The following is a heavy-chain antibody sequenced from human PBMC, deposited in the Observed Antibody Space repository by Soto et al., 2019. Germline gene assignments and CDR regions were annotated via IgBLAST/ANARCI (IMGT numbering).Heavy chain of an antibody. J-gene: IGHJ4*02. D-gene: IGHD2-21*01. CDR3: AKRTEIPYYFDY. Sequence: GGSLRLSCAASGFSFSSYAMSLVRQAPGKGLECVSGMSSSGGTTYYADSVKGRLTISRDNSKNKLYLQMNSLRAEDTAVYYCAKRTEIPYYFDYWGQGTLVNVSS. V-gene: IGHV3-23*01. CDR2: MSSSGGTT. CDR1: GFSFSSYA.